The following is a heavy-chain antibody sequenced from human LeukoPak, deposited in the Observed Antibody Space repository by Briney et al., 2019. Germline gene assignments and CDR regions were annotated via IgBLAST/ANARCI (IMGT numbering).Heavy chain of an antibody. CDR2: ISSSSSYI. CDR3: ARGYCSSTSCSPRYFDY. Sequence: PGGSLRLSCAASGFTFSSYSMNWVRQAPGKGLEWVSSISSSSSYIYYADSVKGRFTISRDNAKNSLYLQMNSLRAEDTAVYYCARGYCSSTSCSPRYFDYWGQGTLVTVSS. J-gene: IGHJ4*02. CDR1: GFTFSSYS. D-gene: IGHD2-2*01. V-gene: IGHV3-21*01.